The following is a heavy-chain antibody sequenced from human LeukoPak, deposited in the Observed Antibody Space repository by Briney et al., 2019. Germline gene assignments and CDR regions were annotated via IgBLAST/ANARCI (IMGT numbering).Heavy chain of an antibody. D-gene: IGHD3-22*01. Sequence: ASVKVSCKASGYTFTGYYMHWVRQAPGQGLEWMGWINPNSGGTNYAQKFQGRVTMTRDTSISTAYMELSRLRSDDTAVYYCARAGGYYYDSSGYYPLGMDVWGQGATVTVSS. CDR2: INPNSGGT. V-gene: IGHV1-2*02. J-gene: IGHJ6*02. CDR3: ARAGGYYYDSSGYYPLGMDV. CDR1: GYTFTGYY.